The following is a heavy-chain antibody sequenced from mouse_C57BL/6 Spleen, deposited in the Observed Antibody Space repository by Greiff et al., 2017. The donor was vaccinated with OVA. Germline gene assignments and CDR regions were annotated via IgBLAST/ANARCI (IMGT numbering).Heavy chain of an antibody. V-gene: IGHV5-12*01. Sequence: EVHLVESGGGLVQPGGSLKLSCAASGFTFSDYYMYWVRQTPEKRLEWVAYISNGGGSTYYPDTVKGRFTISRDNAKNTLYLQMSRLKSEDTAMYYCARRDDYGYFDVWGTGTTVTVSS. J-gene: IGHJ1*03. CDR1: GFTFSDYY. D-gene: IGHD2-3*01. CDR2: ISNGGGST. CDR3: ARRDDYGYFDV.